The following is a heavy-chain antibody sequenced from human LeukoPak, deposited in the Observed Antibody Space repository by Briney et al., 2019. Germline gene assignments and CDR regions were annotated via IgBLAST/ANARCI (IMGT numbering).Heavy chain of an antibody. CDR3: ARDSTSFNDASDI. J-gene: IGHJ3*02. D-gene: IGHD2-2*01. Sequence: SVKVSCKASGGTFSSYAISWVRQAPGQGLEWMGGIIPIFGTANYAQKFQGRVTITADESTSTAYMELSSLRSEDTAVYYCARDSTSFNDASDIWGQGTMVTVSS. V-gene: IGHV1-69*01. CDR2: IIPIFGTA. CDR1: GGTFSSYA.